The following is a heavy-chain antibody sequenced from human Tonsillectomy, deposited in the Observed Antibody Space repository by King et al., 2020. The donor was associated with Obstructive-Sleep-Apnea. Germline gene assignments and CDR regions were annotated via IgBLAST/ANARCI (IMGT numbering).Heavy chain of an antibody. D-gene: IGHD6-19*01. Sequence: QLQESGPGLVKPSENLSLTCTVSGGSISSSSYYWGWIRQPPGKGLEWIGSIYYSGSTYYNPSLKSRVTISVDTSKNQFSLKLSAVTAADTAVYYCARRVEPLSGWLYYFDYWGQGTLVTVSS. J-gene: IGHJ4*02. CDR1: GGSISSSSYY. CDR2: IYYSGST. CDR3: ARRVEPLSGWLYYFDY. V-gene: IGHV4-39*01.